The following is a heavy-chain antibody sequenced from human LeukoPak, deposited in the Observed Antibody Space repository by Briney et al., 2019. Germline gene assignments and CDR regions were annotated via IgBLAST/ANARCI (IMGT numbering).Heavy chain of an antibody. CDR2: IWYDGSNK. CDR3: AREAAVSYGAFDI. V-gene: IGHV3-33*01. Sequence: GGSLRLSCAASGFTFSSYGMHWVRQAPGKGLEWVAVIWYDGSNKYYADSVKGRFTISRDNSKNTLYLQMNSLRAEDTAVYYCAREAAVSYGAFDIWGQGTMVTVSS. J-gene: IGHJ3*02. CDR1: GFTFSSYG. D-gene: IGHD5-18*01.